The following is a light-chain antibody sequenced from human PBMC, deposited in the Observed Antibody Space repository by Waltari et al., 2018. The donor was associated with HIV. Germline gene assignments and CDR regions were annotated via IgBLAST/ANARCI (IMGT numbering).Light chain of an antibody. CDR1: SSNIGSNY. CDR3: AAWDDSLSGSWV. Sequence: QSVLTQPPSASGTPGQRVTISCSGSSSNIGSNYVYWYQQLPGTAPKLLIYRNNRRASGVPDRFSGSKSGTSSSLAISGLRSEDEADYYCAAWDDSLSGSWVFGGGTKLTVL. CDR2: RNN. J-gene: IGLJ3*02. V-gene: IGLV1-47*01.